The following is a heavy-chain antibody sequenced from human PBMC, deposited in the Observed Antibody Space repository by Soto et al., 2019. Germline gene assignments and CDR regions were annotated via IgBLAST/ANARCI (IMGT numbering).Heavy chain of an antibody. CDR3: AKSRPGSSWYEGDS. CDR2: ISYDGTIQ. J-gene: IGHJ4*02. D-gene: IGHD6-13*01. CDR1: GFIFINYG. Sequence: GGSLRLSCAAPGFIFINYGMHWVRQAPGKGLEWLAVISYDGTIQYYVDSVKGRFTISRDNSNNTLFLQMNSLRPEDTAVYFCAKSRPGSSWYEGDSWGQGTLVTVPS. V-gene: IGHV3-30*18.